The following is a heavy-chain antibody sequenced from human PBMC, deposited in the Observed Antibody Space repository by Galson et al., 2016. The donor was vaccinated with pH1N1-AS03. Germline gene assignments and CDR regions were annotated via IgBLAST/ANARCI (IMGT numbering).Heavy chain of an antibody. CDR1: GFTFNRHA. J-gene: IGHJ4*02. Sequence: SLRLSCAASGFTFNRHAMHWVRQAPGKGLEWVAIMSYDGSTKYYTDSVRDRFTISRDNSKKTLYLHMSSLRAVDTAVYYCAKDLHFYDSYYLDYWGRGTLVFVSS. D-gene: IGHD2/OR15-2a*01. CDR3: AKDLHFYDSYYLDY. CDR2: MSYDGSTK. V-gene: IGHV3-30*18.